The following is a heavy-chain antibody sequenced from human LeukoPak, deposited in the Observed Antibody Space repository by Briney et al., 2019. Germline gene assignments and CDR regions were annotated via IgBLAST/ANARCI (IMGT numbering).Heavy chain of an antibody. CDR1: GFTFSSYA. D-gene: IGHD5-18*01. Sequence: GGSLRLSCAASGFTFSSYAMHWVRQAPGKGLEWVAVISYDGSNKYYADSVKGRFTISRDNSMNTLYLQMNSLRAEDTAVYYCARGTWDTAMVYYFDYWGQGTLVTVSS. CDR3: ARGTWDTAMVYYFDY. V-gene: IGHV3-30-3*01. J-gene: IGHJ4*02. CDR2: ISYDGSNK.